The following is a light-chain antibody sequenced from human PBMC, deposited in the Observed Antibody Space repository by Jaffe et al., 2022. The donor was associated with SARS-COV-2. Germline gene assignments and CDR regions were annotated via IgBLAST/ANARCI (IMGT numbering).Light chain of an antibody. J-gene: IGKJ2*01. V-gene: IGKV3-15*01. Sequence: EIVMTQSPATLSVSPGERATLSCRASQSVGNNIAWYQQKPGQAPRLLIYGASTRATGTPARFSGSGSGTEFTLTIRSLQSEDFAVYCCQQYNNWPLTFGQGTKLEIK. CDR2: GAS. CDR3: QQYNNWPLT. CDR1: QSVGNN.